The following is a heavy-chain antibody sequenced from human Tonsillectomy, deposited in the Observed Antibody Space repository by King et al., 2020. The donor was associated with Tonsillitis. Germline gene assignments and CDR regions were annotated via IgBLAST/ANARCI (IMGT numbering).Heavy chain of an antibody. J-gene: IGHJ6*02. D-gene: IGHD4-17*01. CDR1: GYSISSGYY. V-gene: IGHV4-38-2*01. CDR2: IYHSGST. CDR3: ARVSGTTVTASGMDV. Sequence: QLQESGPGLVKPSETLSLTCAVSGYSISSGYYWGWIRQPPGKGLEWIGSIYHSGSTFHNPSLKSRVTISVDTSKNQFSLKLTSVTAADTAVYYCARVSGTTVTASGMDVWGQGTTVTVSS.